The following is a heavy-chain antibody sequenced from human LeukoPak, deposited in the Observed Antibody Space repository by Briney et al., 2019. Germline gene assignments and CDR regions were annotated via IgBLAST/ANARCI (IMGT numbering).Heavy chain of an antibody. V-gene: IGHV4-39*01. Sequence: SETLSLTCTVSGVSISSSSYYWGWIRQPPGKGLEWIGSIYYSGNTYYNPSLKSRVTISVDTSKSQFSLKLSSVTAADTAVYYCARSLLYYYYMDVWGKGTTVTVSS. CDR2: IYYSGNT. CDR3: ARSLLYYYYMDV. CDR1: GVSISSSSYY. J-gene: IGHJ6*03. D-gene: IGHD1-26*01.